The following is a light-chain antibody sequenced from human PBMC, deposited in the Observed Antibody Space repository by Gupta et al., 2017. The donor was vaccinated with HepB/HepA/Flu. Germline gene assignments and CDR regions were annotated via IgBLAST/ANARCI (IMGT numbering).Light chain of an antibody. J-gene: IGLJ2*01. CDR3: CSYAGSSVV. V-gene: IGLV2-23*02. CDR2: GVS. CDR1: RTDVGSYNL. Sequence: SALPQPASLSASPGPPTTISCTGPRTDVGSYNLVSWYQQHPAKARKLRIYGVSRRPSGVSNRFSGSKSGNTASLTMAGREAEDEADYYCCSYAGSSVVFGGGTKLTVL.